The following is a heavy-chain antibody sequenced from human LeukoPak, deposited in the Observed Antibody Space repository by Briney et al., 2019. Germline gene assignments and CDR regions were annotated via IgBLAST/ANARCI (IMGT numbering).Heavy chain of an antibody. J-gene: IGHJ4*02. V-gene: IGHV3-23*01. CDR1: GFAFSSHA. CDR3: AKSSRYGTGWYGKIDY. CDR2: ITDSGGNR. D-gene: IGHD6-19*01. Sequence: GGSLRLSCAASGFAFSSHAMSWVRQAPGKGLEWVSAITDSGGNRQYTDSVKGRFTISRDNSKNTLHLQMDSLRADDTAVYYCAKSSRYGTGWYGKIDYWGQGTLVTVSS.